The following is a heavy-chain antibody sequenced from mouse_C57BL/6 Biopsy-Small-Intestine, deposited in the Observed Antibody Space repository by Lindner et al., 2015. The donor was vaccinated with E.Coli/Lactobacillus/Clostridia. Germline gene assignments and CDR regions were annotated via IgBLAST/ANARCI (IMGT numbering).Heavy chain of an antibody. CDR3: ARDPNGDHDAFDI. V-gene: IGHV9-3*02. Sequence: VKVSCKASGYTFTSYAMNWVRQAPGQGLEWMGWINTNTGNPTYAQGLTGRFVFSLDTSVSTAYLQISSLKAEDTAVYYCARDPNGDHDAFDIWGQGTMVTVSS. D-gene: IGHD2-13*01. CDR2: INTNTGNP. CDR1: GYTFTSYA. J-gene: IGHJ3*01.